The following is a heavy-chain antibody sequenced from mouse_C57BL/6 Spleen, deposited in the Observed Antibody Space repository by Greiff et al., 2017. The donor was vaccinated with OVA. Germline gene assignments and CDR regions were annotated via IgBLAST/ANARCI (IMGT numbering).Heavy chain of an antibody. J-gene: IGHJ1*03. Sequence: EVQLQQSGTVLARPGASVKMSCKTSGYTFTSYWMHWVKQRPGQGLEWIGAIYPGNSDTSYNQKFKGKAKLTAVTSASTAYMELSSLTNEDSAVYYCTRPPFYYDYDENFDVWGTGTTVTVSS. CDR3: TRPPFYYDYDENFDV. D-gene: IGHD2-4*01. CDR2: IYPGNSDT. CDR1: GYTFTSYW. V-gene: IGHV1-5*01.